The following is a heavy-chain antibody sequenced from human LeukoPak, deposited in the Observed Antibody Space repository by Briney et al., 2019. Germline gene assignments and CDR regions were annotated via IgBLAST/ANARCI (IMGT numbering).Heavy chain of an antibody. D-gene: IGHD6-19*01. J-gene: IGHJ4*02. CDR2: LYTSGST. CDR3: AISSSGWYFDY. CDR1: GASISSYY. Sequence: SETLSLTCSVSGASISSYYWTWIRQPAGKGLEWIGHLYTSGSTIYNPSLKSRVTMSVDTSKNHFSLKLSSATAADTAVYYCAISSSGWYFDYWGQGTLVTVSS. V-gene: IGHV4-4*07.